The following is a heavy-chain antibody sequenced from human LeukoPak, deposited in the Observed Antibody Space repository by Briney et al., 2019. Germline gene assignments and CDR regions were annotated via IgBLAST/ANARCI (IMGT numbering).Heavy chain of an antibody. CDR2: IYHSGST. CDR1: AYSISSGYY. V-gene: IGHV4-38-2*02. J-gene: IGHJ4*02. Sequence: SETLSLTCTVSAYSISSGYYWGWIRQPPGKGLEWIGSIYHSGSTYYKASLKSRVTISIDTSKNQFSLRLSSVTAADTAVYYCARGDDYYDSSGYDFDYWGQGTLVTVSS. D-gene: IGHD3-22*01. CDR3: ARGDDYYDSSGYDFDY.